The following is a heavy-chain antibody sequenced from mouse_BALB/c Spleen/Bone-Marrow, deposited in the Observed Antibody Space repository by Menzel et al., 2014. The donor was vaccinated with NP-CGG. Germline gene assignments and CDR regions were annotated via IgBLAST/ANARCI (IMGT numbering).Heavy chain of an antibody. V-gene: IGHV7-3*02. CDR3: ARDSDWFAY. J-gene: IGHJ3*01. CDR1: GFTFTDNY. Sequence: EVMLVESGGGLVQPGGSLRLSCATSGFTFTDNYMTWVRQPPGKALEWLGFIRNKANGYTTEYSASVKGRFTISRDNSQSILHLQMNTLRAEDSATYYCARDSDWFAYWGQGTLVTVSA. CDR2: IRNKANGYTT.